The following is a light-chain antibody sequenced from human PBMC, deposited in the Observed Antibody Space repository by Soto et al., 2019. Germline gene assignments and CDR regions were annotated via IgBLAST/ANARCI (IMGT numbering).Light chain of an antibody. Sequence: QSVLTQPPSVSGAPVQRVTISCTGSSSNIGAGHDAHWYQHLPGTAPKLLIYGNGNRPSGIPDRFSGSKSGTSASLAITGLQAEDEADYYCQSYDTSLSGSEVFGTGTEVTVL. CDR3: QSYDTSLSGSEV. V-gene: IGLV1-40*01. CDR1: SSNIGAGHD. CDR2: GNG. J-gene: IGLJ1*01.